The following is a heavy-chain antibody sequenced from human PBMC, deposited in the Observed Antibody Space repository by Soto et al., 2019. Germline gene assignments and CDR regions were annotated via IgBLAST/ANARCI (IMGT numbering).Heavy chain of an antibody. V-gene: IGHV2-5*02. D-gene: IGHD5-12*01. CDR1: VFSLTSGVG. J-gene: IGHJ4*02. Sequence: QITLKESGPTLVRPPQTLTLTCTVSVFSLTSGVGVGWIRQPPGKALEWLALIYWDDDKRYSPSLKNRLTITKDTSKNQVVLTMTNVGPVDTATYFCAHIDPEIVTVGGHGGFDYWGQGTLVTVSS. CDR3: AHIDPEIVTVGGHGGFDY. CDR2: IYWDDDK.